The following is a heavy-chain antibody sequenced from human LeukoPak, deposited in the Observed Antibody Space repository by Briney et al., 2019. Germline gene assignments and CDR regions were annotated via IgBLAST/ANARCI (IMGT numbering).Heavy chain of an antibody. V-gene: IGHV1-2*02. Sequence: ASVKVSCKASGYTFTGYYIHWVRQAPGQGLEWMGWINPNSGGTNYAQKFQGRVTMTRDTSISTAYMELSRLRSDDTAVYYCARVGLTTVTTSGNYWGQGTLVTVSS. D-gene: IGHD4-17*01. J-gene: IGHJ4*02. CDR2: INPNSGGT. CDR3: ARVGLTTVTTSGNY. CDR1: GYTFTGYY.